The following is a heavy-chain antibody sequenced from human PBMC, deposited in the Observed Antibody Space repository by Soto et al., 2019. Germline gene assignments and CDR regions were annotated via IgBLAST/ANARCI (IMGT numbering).Heavy chain of an antibody. D-gene: IGHD3-10*01. J-gene: IGHJ6*02. CDR2: ISSSSSYI. V-gene: IGHV3-21*01. Sequence: PGGSLRLSCAASGFTFSSYSMNWVRQAPGKGLEWVSSISSSSSYIYYADSVKGRFTISRDNAKNSLYLQMNSLRAEDTAVYYCARDGMATVVRGVYYYYYGMDVWGQGTTVTVSS. CDR1: GFTFSSYS. CDR3: ARDGMATVVRGVYYYYYGMDV.